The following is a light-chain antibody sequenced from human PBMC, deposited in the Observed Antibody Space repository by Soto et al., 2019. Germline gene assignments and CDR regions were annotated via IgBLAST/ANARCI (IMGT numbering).Light chain of an antibody. J-gene: IGKJ4*01. CDR1: EDINRY. Sequence: DIQMTHSPSSLSASVGDRVTITCQASEDINRYLNWYQQKPGKAPRLLIYDISNLEVGVPSRFSGSGSGTDFTFTITSLQPEDVATYFCQQYGNVPLTFGGGTKVDIK. V-gene: IGKV1-33*01. CDR2: DIS. CDR3: QQYGNVPLT.